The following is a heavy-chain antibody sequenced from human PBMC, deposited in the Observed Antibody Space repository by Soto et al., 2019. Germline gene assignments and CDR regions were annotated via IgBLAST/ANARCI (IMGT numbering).Heavy chain of an antibody. J-gene: IGHJ4*02. V-gene: IGHV4-39*01. CDR2: IYYSGST. CDR1: GGSISSSSYY. Sequence: SRTCTVSGGSISSSSYYWGWIRQPPGNGLEWIGSIYYSGSTYYNPSLKSRVTISVDTSKNQFSLKLSSVTAADTAVYYCARQGHHYDFWSGYDKPADCYYWGQGTLVT. D-gene: IGHD3-3*01. CDR3: ARQGHHYDFWSGYDKPADCYY.